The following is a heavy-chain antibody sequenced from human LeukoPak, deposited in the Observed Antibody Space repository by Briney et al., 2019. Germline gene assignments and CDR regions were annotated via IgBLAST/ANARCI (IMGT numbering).Heavy chain of an antibody. V-gene: IGHV4-31*03. CDR3: ARGGGSVESYYFDY. D-gene: IGHD6-19*01. CDR2: IYYSGST. J-gene: IGHJ4*02. Sequence: SETLSLTCTVSGGSISSGGYYWSWIRQHPGKGLEWIGYIYYSGSTYYNPSLKSRVTISVDTSKNQFSLKLSSVTAADTAVYYCARGGGSVESYYFDYWGQGTLVTVSS. CDR1: GGSISSGGYY.